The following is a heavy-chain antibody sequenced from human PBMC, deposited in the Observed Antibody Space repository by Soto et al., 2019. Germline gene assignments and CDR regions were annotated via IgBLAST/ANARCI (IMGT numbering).Heavy chain of an antibody. V-gene: IGHV4-59*01. Sequence: SETLSLTCTVSAGSISGYFWGWMRQPPGKEPELIAYIHYLGSAYYNPSLRSGVTISVATSRNQFSLQLSSVNAADTAVYYCVRVGRIAISDTWFAPWGQGTLVTVS. D-gene: IGHD6-13*01. J-gene: IGHJ5*02. CDR2: IHYLGSA. CDR3: VRVGRIAISDTWFAP. CDR1: AGSISGYF.